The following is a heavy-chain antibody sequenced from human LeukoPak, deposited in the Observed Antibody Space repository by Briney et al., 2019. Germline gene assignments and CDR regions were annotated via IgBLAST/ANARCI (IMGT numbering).Heavy chain of an antibody. CDR1: GGTSSSYA. J-gene: IGHJ6*02. CDR2: IIPIFGTA. CDR3: ARDRGYCSGGSCWDPYYYGMDV. V-gene: IGHV1-69*01. Sequence: SVKVSCKASGGTSSSYAISWVRQAPGQGLEWMGGIIPIFGTANYAQKFQGRVTITADESTSTAYMELSSLRSEDTAVYYCARDRGYCSGGSCWDPYYYGMDVWGQGTTVTVSS. D-gene: IGHD2-15*01.